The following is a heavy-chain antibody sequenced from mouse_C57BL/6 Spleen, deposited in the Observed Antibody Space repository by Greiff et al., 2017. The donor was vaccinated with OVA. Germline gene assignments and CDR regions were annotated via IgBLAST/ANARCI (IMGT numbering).Heavy chain of an antibody. CDR2: IIPSNGGT. J-gene: IGHJ2*01. CDR3: ARYDDDGGYFDD. V-gene: IGHV1-53*01. CDR1: GYTFTSYW. Sequence: QVQLQQPGTELVKPGASVKLSCKASGYTFTSYWMHWVKQRPGQGLEWIGNIIPSNGGTNYNEKFKSKATLTVDKSTSPAYMQFSSLTSEDSAVNECARYDDDGGYFDDWGQGTTLTVSS. D-gene: IGHD2-4*01.